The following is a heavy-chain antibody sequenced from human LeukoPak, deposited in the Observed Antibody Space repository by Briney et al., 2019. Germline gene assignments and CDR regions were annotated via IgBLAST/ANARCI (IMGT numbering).Heavy chain of an antibody. V-gene: IGHV3-48*01. D-gene: IGHD3-22*01. J-gene: IGHJ4*02. Sequence: GGSLRLSCAASGFTFSSYSMNWVRQAPGKGLEWVSYISGGGGTIYYADSVKGRFTISRDNAKNSLNLQMDSLRVEDTAVYYCARNQEIDYYDSSGFYWGVEYWGQGTLVTVSS. CDR2: ISGGGGTI. CDR1: GFTFSSYS. CDR3: ARNQEIDYYDSSGFYWGVEY.